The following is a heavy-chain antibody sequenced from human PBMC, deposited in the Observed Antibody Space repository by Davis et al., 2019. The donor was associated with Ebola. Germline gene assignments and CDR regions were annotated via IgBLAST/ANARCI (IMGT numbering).Heavy chain of an antibody. J-gene: IGHJ4*02. D-gene: IGHD3-22*01. CDR1: GFSISDYF. CDR3: AREVDSSGYVL. Sequence: GESLKISCAVSGFSISDYFMTWIRQAPGKGLEWVAYISGRDDYANYAESVRGRFTISRDNAEKSLYLQMDSLRAEDTAVYYCAREVDSSGYVLWGQGTLVTVSP. CDR2: ISGRDDYA. V-gene: IGHV3-11*06.